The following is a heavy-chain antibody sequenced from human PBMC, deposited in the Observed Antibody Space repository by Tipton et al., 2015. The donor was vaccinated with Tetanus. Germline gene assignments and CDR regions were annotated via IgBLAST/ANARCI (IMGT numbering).Heavy chain of an antibody. CDR1: GFKFSDYS. CDR3: ARDRDGGWSFDS. Sequence: SLRLSCAVSGFKFSDYSMNWVRQAPGKGLEYVSSILRSEDPPLYVDSVKGRFTTSRDNSKNMVYLQMDSLRGDDTGVYYCARDRDGGWSFDSWGQGTLVTVSS. D-gene: IGHD6-19*01. CDR2: ILRSEDPP. V-gene: IGHV3-64*02. J-gene: IGHJ4*02.